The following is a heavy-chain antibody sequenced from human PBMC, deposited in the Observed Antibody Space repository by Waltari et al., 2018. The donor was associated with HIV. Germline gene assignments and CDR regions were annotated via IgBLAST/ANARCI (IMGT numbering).Heavy chain of an antibody. V-gene: IGHV5-10-1*01. Sequence: EVQLVQSGAEVKKPGESLRISCQGSGYSFTNFWINWVRQLPGKGLEWLGRIYPSESDNNYIPPFLGHDNISVDRSLKTAYLQWGSLSASDTSIYYCARLHTEGHDGSCFHYYYGRAGWSQGTAVIVSS. J-gene: IGHJ6*02. CDR3: ARLHTEGHDGSCFHYYYGRAG. CDR2: IYPSESDN. D-gene: IGHD3-10*01. CDR1: GYSFTNFW.